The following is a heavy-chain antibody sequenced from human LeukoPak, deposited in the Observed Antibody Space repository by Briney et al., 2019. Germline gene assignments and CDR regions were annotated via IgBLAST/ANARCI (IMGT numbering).Heavy chain of an antibody. CDR3: AISIQFPWFGELSLEY. V-gene: IGHV4-59*12. CDR2: IYYSGTT. CDR1: GGSISSYY. J-gene: IGHJ4*02. D-gene: IGHD3-10*01. Sequence: SETLSLTCTVSGGSISSYYWNWLGQSPRKGVEWSGYIYYSGTTYYNPFIKSGVTISVDTSKNQFSLRLSSVTAANTPVYYCAISIQFPWFGELSLEYGGEGTRVTVSS.